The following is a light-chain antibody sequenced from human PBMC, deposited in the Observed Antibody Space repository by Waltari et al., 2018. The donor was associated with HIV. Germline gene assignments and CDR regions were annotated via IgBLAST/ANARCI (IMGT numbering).Light chain of an antibody. V-gene: IGKV4-1*01. CDR3: QQYYSTPLT. J-gene: IGKJ4*01. Sequence: DIVMTQSPDSLAVSLGERAPINCKSSQSVLSNSNNKNYLAWYQQKSGQSPKLLIYWASTRESGVPDRFSGSGSGTDFSLSISSLQAEDVAVYYCQQYYSTPLTFGGGTKVEIK. CDR1: QSVLSNSNNKNY. CDR2: WAS.